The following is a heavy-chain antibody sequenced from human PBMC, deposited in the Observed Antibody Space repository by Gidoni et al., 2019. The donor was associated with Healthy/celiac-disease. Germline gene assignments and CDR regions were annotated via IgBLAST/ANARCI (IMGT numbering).Heavy chain of an antibody. V-gene: IGHV3-23*01. J-gene: IGHJ4*02. CDR1: GLPFSRHP. CDR2: ISGSGGST. CDR3: AKDWVDIVVVPAAMPIDY. Sequence: EVQLLESGGGLRQPGGSLRPSGAPHGLPFSRHPMSWVRQAPGKGLEWVSAISGSGGSTYYADSVKGRFTISRDNSKNTLYLQMNSLRAEDTAVYYCAKDWVDIVVVPAAMPIDYWGQGTLVTVSS. D-gene: IGHD2-2*03.